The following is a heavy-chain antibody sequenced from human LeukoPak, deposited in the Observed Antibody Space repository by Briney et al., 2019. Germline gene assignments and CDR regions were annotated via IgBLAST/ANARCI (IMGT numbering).Heavy chain of an antibody. J-gene: IGHJ5*02. CDR1: GHTFTGYY. Sequence: GASVKVSCKASGHTFTGYYMHWVRQAPGQGLEWMGWINANSGDTNYAQKFQGRVTMTRDTSISTAYMELSRLRSDDTAVYYCAREGEYFDWLFPRNWFDPWGQGTLVTVSS. CDR3: AREGEYFDWLFPRNWFDP. CDR2: INANSGDT. V-gene: IGHV1-2*02. D-gene: IGHD3-9*01.